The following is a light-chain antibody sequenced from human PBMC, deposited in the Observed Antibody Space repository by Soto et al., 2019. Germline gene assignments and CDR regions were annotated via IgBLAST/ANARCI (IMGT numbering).Light chain of an antibody. CDR2: EVS. CDR1: SSDVGGYNY. Sequence: QSALTQPASVSGSLGQSITISCTGTSSDVGGYNYVSWYQQHPGKAPKFMIYEVSNRPSGVSNRFSGSKSGNTASLTISGLQAEDEADYYCTSYTSSSVVVFGGGTKVTV. CDR3: TSYTSSSVVV. J-gene: IGLJ2*01. V-gene: IGLV2-14*01.